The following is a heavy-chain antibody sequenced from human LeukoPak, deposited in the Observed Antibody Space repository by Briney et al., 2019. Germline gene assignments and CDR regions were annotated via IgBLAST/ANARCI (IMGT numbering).Heavy chain of an antibody. CDR3: ARVRRQWLVIGGRFDP. J-gene: IGHJ5*02. V-gene: IGHV4-34*01. CDR2: INHSGST. D-gene: IGHD6-19*01. Sequence: SETLSLTCAVYGGSFSGYYWSWIRQPPGKGLEWIGEINHSGSTNYNPSLKSRVTISVDTSKNQFSLKLSSVTAADTAVYYCARVRRQWLVIGGRFDPWGQGTLVTVSS. CDR1: GGSFSGYY.